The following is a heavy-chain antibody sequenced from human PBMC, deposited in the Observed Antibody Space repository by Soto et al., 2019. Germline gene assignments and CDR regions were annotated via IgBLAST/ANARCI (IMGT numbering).Heavy chain of an antibody. Sequence: EVQLLESGGGLVQPGGSLRLSCAASGFTFSSYAMSWVRQAPGKGLEWVSAISGSGGSTYYADSVKGRFTISRDNSKNTLYLQMNSLRAEDTAVYYCAKAQRYCSSTSCPFDYWGQGTLVTVSS. V-gene: IGHV3-23*01. CDR1: GFTFSSYA. D-gene: IGHD2-2*01. CDR2: ISGSGGST. J-gene: IGHJ4*02. CDR3: AKAQRYCSSTSCPFDY.